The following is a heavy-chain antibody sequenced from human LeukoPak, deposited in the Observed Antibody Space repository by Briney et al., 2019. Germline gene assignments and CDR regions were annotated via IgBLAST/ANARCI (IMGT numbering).Heavy chain of an antibody. CDR2: IYYSGST. J-gene: IGHJ4*02. CDR1: GGSISSSSYY. D-gene: IGHD6-13*01. CDR3: AREIRWYSSSWVDY. Sequence: SETLSLTCTVSGGSISSSSYYWGWIRQPPGKGLEWIGYIYYSGSTNYNPSLKSRVTISVDTSKNQFSLKLSSVTAADTAVYYCAREIRWYSSSWVDYWGQGTLVTVSS. V-gene: IGHV4-61*01.